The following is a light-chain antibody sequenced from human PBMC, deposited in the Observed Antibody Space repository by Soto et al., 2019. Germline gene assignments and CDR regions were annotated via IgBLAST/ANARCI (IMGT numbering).Light chain of an antibody. V-gene: IGLV2-11*01. CDR1: SSDVGDYNS. J-gene: IGLJ1*01. CDR2: DVS. CDR3: CSYVGGYSYV. Sequence: QSALTQPRSVSGSPGQSVTVSCIGTSSDVGDYNSVSWYQQHPGKAPKLMIYDVSKRPSGVPDRFSGSKSGNTASLTISGLQAEDEADYYCCSYVGGYSYVFGIGTKRTVL.